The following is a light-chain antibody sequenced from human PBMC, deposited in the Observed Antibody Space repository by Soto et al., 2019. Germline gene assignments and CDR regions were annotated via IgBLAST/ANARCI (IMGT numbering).Light chain of an antibody. CDR3: QHYNNWPIT. J-gene: IGKJ5*01. V-gene: IGKV3-15*01. Sequence: EIVMTQSPASLSVSPGESVTLSCRASQSVASNLAWYQQKPGQAPRLLIYGTSTRATGVPVRFSGSGSGTDFTLTISSLQAADFAVYHCQHYNNWPITFGQGTRLDIK. CDR2: GTS. CDR1: QSVASN.